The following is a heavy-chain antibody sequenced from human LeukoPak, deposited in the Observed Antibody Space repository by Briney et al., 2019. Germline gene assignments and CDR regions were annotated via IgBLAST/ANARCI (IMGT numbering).Heavy chain of an antibody. CDR1: GFTFSSFA. J-gene: IGHJ4*02. CDR3: AKPRTTGLGWAQFDY. V-gene: IGHV3-23*01. CDR2: FDGNGPNT. Sequence: GGSLSLSCAASGFTFSSFAMTWVRQAPGKGLEWVSGFDGNGPNTYYADSVKGRWTISRDNSRNTLYLEMNSLRPEDTAIYYCAKPRTTGLGWAQFDYWGQGSLVTVSS. D-gene: IGHD2-8*02.